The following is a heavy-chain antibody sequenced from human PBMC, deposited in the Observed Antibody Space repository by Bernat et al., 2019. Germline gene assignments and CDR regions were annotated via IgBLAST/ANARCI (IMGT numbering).Heavy chain of an antibody. J-gene: IGHJ3*02. CDR2: ISYDGRNK. Sequence: QVQLVESGGGVVQPGRSLRLSCAASGFTFSSYAMHWFRQAPGKGLEWVAVISYDGRNKYYADSVKGRFTISRDNSKNTLYLQMNSLRAEDTAVYYCARDLWIAVAARSSIWGQGTMVTVSS. CDR1: GFTFSSYA. CDR3: ARDLWIAVAARSSI. D-gene: IGHD6-19*01. V-gene: IGHV3-30*04.